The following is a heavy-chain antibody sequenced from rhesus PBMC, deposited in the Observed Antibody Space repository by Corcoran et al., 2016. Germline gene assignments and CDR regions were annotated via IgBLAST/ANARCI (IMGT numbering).Heavy chain of an antibody. Sequence: EVQLVESGGGLVQPVGSLTLSREASGFTFSNYYLHWLRPAQGKCLEWVGLKRHKANGYNTEYTAAVKGRFTISRDDSKNTLYLQMSSLRTEDTALYYCSKGSDTVNTIFDFWGQGGLVTVSS. J-gene: IGHJ4*01. CDR2: KRHKANGYNT. CDR3: SKGSDTVNTIFDF. V-gene: IGHV3-13*01. CDR1: GFTFSNYY. D-gene: IGHD4-23*01.